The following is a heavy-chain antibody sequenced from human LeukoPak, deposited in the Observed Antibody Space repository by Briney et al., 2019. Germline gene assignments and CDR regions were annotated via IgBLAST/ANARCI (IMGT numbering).Heavy chain of an antibody. D-gene: IGHD5/OR15-5a*01. J-gene: IGHJ4*02. CDR3: AKIEVSATLDY. CDR2: IRIDGSNK. CDR1: GFTFSTYG. Sequence: PGGSLRLSCAAYGFTFSTYGLPWVRQAPGKGLEWVAFIRIDGSNKHYADSVKGRFTISRDNSRNTLSLQMNSLRVEDTAVYYCAKIEVSATLDYWGQGTLVTVSS. V-gene: IGHV3-30*02.